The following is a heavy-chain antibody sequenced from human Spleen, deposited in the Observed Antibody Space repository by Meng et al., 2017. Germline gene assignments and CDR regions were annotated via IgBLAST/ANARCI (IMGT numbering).Heavy chain of an antibody. CDR2: IVSDGGIT. CDR3: ARDLGWVLFDY. J-gene: IGHJ4*02. D-gene: IGHD3-3*01. Sequence: EGQRVDAGGGLVQPGGSLRLSCGASGFNFGDYQMHWVRQSPGKGLEWISRIVSDGGITNYADSVKGRFTISRDNAKNTLYLQMNSLGADDTAVYYCARDLGWVLFDYWGQGALVTVSS. V-gene: IGHV3-74*01. CDR1: GFNFGDYQ.